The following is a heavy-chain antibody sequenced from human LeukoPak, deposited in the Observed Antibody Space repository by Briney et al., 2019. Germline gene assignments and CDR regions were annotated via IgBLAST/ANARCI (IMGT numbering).Heavy chain of an antibody. V-gene: IGHV1-69*13. Sequence: GAPVKVSCKASGGTFSSYAISWVRQAPGQGLEWMGGIIPIFGTANYAQKFQGRVTITADESTSTAYMELSSLRSEDTAVYYCARDVGDYYGSGSNNDWFDPWGQGTLVTVSS. CDR1: GGTFSSYA. D-gene: IGHD3-10*01. J-gene: IGHJ5*02. CDR2: IIPIFGTA. CDR3: ARDVGDYYGSGSNNDWFDP.